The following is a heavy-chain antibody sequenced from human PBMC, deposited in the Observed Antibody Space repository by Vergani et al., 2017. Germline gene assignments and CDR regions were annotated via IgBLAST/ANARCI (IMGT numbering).Heavy chain of an antibody. CDR2: LWYDGKYK. CDR3: AKDRPRCRSTTCSFDAFDI. D-gene: IGHD2-2*01. V-gene: IGHV3-33*06. J-gene: IGHJ3*02. CDR1: GFTFSTYG. Sequence: QVQLVESGGGVVQPGRPLRLSCVASGFTFSTYGMYWVRQAPGKGLEWVAALWYDGKYKYYADSVKGRFRVSRDNSQNTLSMQKNSVRGEDTAVYYCAKDRPRCRSTTCSFDAFDILGQGAMVTVSS.